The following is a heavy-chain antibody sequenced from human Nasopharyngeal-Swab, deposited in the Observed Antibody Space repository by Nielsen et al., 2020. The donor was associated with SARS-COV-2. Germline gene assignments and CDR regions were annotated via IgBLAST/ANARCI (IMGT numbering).Heavy chain of an antibody. CDR2: MNPNSCNT. Sequence: ASVKVSCKASGYTFTSYDINWVRQATGQGLEWMGWMNPNSCNTGYAQKFQGRVTMTRNTSISTAYMELSSLRSEDTAVYYCARVSGIQVDVGATTSYYYYMDVWGKGTTVTVSS. CDR1: GYTFTSYD. D-gene: IGHD1-26*01. J-gene: IGHJ6*03. V-gene: IGHV1-8*01. CDR3: ARVSGIQVDVGATTSYYYYMDV.